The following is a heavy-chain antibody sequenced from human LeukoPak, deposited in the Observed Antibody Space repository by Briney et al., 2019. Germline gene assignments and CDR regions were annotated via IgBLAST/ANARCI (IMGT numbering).Heavy chain of an antibody. Sequence: ASVKVSCKASGYTFTGYYMHWVRQAPGQGLEWMGRINPNSGGTNYAQRFQGRVNMTRDTSISTAYMELSRLRSDDTAVYYCARSDCGGDCYYYYYYYMDVWGKGTTVTVSS. CDR2: INPNSGGT. D-gene: IGHD2-21*02. V-gene: IGHV1-2*06. CDR3: ARSDCGGDCYYYYYYYMDV. J-gene: IGHJ6*03. CDR1: GYTFTGYY.